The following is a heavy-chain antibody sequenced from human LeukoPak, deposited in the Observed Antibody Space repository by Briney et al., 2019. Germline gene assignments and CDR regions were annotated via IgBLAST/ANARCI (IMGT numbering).Heavy chain of an antibody. Sequence: GGSLRLSCVASGFSFSSYVMSWVRQAPGKGLEWVSAVSGRGEGTYYADSVKGRFTISRDNSKNTLYLQMNSLRVEDTAIYYCAKDRGYNYGLFDYWGQGTLVSVSS. CDR2: VSGRGEGT. V-gene: IGHV3-23*01. CDR3: AKDRGYNYGLFDY. J-gene: IGHJ4*02. CDR1: GFSFSSYV. D-gene: IGHD3-10*01.